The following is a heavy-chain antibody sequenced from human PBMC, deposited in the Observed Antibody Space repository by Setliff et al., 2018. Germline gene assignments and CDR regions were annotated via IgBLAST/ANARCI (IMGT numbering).Heavy chain of an antibody. D-gene: IGHD5-18*01. CDR3: ARDQGSYGYRAFDF. Sequence: PGWSLRLSCVASGFTFSNYEMNWVRQAPGKGLEWVSYISNSGGVKYYTDSVKGRFTFSRDNAKNSLYLQMNSLRAEDTAVYYCARDQGSYGYRAFDFWGQGTLVTVSS. CDR1: GFTFSNYE. J-gene: IGHJ4*02. CDR2: ISNSGGVK. V-gene: IGHV3-48*03.